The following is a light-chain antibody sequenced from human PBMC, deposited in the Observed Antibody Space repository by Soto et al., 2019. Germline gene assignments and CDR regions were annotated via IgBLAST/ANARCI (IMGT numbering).Light chain of an antibody. CDR1: SSDIGTNT. CDR2: SNN. Sequence: QSVLTQPPSGSGTPGQRVTISCSGSSSDIGTNTVNWYQQLPGTAPKLLIYSNNQRPSGVPDRFSGSKSGTSASLAISGLQFEDEADYYCASWDDSLYGQVFGGWTKLTVL. V-gene: IGLV1-44*01. J-gene: IGLJ2*01. CDR3: ASWDDSLYGQV.